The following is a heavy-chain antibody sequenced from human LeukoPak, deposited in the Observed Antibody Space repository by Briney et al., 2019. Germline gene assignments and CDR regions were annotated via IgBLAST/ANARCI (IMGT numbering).Heavy chain of an antibody. J-gene: IGHJ4*02. CDR2: ISWDDDK. D-gene: IGHD3-22*01. CDR3: AHRTRIIRDSSGYSDY. Sequence: SGPTLANPTQTLTLTCTFSGFSLSTSGVGVGWIRPPPAKALESLALISWDDDKRYSPSLKSRLTITKDTSKNQVVLTMTSMDPVDTATYYCAHRTRIIRDSSGYSDYWGQGTLVTVSS. V-gene: IGHV2-5*02. CDR1: GFSLSTSGVG.